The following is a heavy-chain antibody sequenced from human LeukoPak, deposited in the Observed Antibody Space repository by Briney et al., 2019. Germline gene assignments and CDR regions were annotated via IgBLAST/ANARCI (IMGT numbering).Heavy chain of an antibody. D-gene: IGHD6-19*01. CDR3: ARDPSGIAVAGFV. CDR2: IYTSGST. CDR1: GGSFSGYY. V-gene: IGHV4-4*07. Sequence: SETLSLTCAVYGGSFSGYYWSWIRQPAGKGLEWIGRIYTSGSTNYNPSLKSRVTISVDTSKNQFSLKVNSVTAADTAVYYCARDPSGIAVAGFVWGQGTMVTVSS. J-gene: IGHJ3*01.